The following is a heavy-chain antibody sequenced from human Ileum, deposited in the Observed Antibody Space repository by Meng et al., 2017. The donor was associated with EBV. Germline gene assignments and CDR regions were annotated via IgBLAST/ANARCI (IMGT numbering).Heavy chain of an antibody. Sequence: QVELVEFGSELKKPGASVKVSCKASGYTFTRNAINWVRQAPGQGLEWMGWISTNTGNPTYAQGFAGRFVFSLDTSVSTAYLQISGLKAEDTAIYYCARDSGYTRSWSGDYWGQGTLVTVSS. J-gene: IGHJ4*02. CDR3: ARDSGYTRSWSGDY. V-gene: IGHV7-4-1*02. D-gene: IGHD6-13*01. CDR2: ISTNTGNP. CDR1: GYTFTRNA.